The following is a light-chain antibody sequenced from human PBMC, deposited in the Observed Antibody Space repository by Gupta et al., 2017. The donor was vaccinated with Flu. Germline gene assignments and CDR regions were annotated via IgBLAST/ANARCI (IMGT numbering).Light chain of an antibody. J-gene: IGKJ3*01. V-gene: IGKV1-39*01. Sequence: DRVTITCRASQSISKYLNWYQQKPGKAPKLLIYDASSLQSGVPSRFSGSGSGTDVTLTISSLQPEDFATYYCQQSYSTPLFTFGPGTKVDIK. CDR1: QSISKY. CDR3: QQSYSTPLFT. CDR2: DAS.